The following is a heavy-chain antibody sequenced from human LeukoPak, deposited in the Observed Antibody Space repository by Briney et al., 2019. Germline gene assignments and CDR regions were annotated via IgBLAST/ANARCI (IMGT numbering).Heavy chain of an antibody. CDR1: GGSISSSKW. Sequence: PSETLSLTCAVSGGSISSSKWWSWVRQPPGKGLEWIGEIYHSGSTNYNPSLKSRVTISVDKSKNQFSLKLSSVTAADTAVYYCVRDLGGPRAGFDIWGQGTMVTVSS. J-gene: IGHJ3*02. CDR2: IYHSGST. CDR3: VRDLGGPRAGFDI. D-gene: IGHD6-25*01. V-gene: IGHV4-4*02.